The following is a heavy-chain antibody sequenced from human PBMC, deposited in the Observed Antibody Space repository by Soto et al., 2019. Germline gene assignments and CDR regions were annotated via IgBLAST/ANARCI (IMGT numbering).Heavy chain of an antibody. CDR3: ARRTRSYYYYGMDV. CDR1: GGSISSSSYY. Sequence: SETLSLTCTVSGGSISSSSYYWGWIRQPPGKGLEWIGSIYYSGSTYYNPSLESRVTISVDTSKNQFSLKLSSVTAADTAVYYCARRTRSYYYYGMDVWGQGTTVTVSS. J-gene: IGHJ6*02. CDR2: IYYSGST. V-gene: IGHV4-39*01.